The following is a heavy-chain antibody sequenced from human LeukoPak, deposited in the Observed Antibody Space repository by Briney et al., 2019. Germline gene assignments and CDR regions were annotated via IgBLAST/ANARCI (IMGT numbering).Heavy chain of an antibody. CDR1: GYTFTSYG. Sequence: ASVKVSCKASGYTFTSYGISWVRQAPGQGLEWMGWISAYNSNTNYAQKLQGRVTMTTDTSTSTAYMELRSLRSDDTAVYYCARDPLGYCSGGSCFDPDYWGQGTLVTVSS. V-gene: IGHV1-18*01. D-gene: IGHD2-15*01. CDR3: ARDPLGYCSGGSCFDPDY. J-gene: IGHJ4*02. CDR2: ISAYNSNT.